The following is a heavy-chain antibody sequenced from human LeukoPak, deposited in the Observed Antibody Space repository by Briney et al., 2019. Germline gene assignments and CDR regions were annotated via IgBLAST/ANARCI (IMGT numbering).Heavy chain of an antibody. V-gene: IGHV3-23*01. CDR3: AKDIRGYSSGWPWFDY. D-gene: IGHD2-15*01. J-gene: IGHJ4*02. CDR1: GIIFSNYG. Sequence: GGSLRLSCTVSGIIFSNYGMSWVRQAPGKGLEWVSGISGSGAKTYYADSVKGRFSIYRDNSKNTVCLQVNSLRGEDTAVYYCAKDIRGYSSGWPWFDYWGQGTLVTASP. CDR2: ISGSGAKT.